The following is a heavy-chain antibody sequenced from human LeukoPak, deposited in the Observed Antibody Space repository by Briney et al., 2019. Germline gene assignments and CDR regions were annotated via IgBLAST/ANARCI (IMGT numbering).Heavy chain of an antibody. Sequence: ASVKVSCKASGYTFTSYYMHSVRQAPGQGLEWMGIINPGGGSTTYAQKFQGRVTMTRDTSMSTVYMELSSLRSEDTAVYFCARGLNFDWLSPFDYWGQGTLVTVSS. CDR3: ARGLNFDWLSPFDY. CDR1: GYTFTSYY. D-gene: IGHD3-9*01. V-gene: IGHV1-46*01. CDR2: INPGGGST. J-gene: IGHJ4*02.